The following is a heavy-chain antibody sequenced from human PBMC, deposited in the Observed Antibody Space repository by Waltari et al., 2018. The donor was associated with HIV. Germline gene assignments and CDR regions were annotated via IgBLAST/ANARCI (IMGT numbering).Heavy chain of an antibody. CDR3: VRGDALHSDADTFYFDF. J-gene: IGHJ4*02. CDR1: GFSIQSPYY. V-gene: IGHV4-38-2*01. Sequence: QVRLRESGPNLVKNSETLSLTCSVSGFSIQSPYYWGWLRQSPGKGLDWIGVIHHSGATSYNPSLRGRLTISVDTTKNQFSLKLTSVTSADTADYYCVRGDALHSDADTFYFDFWGPGTLVFVS. CDR2: IHHSGAT. D-gene: IGHD3-10*01.